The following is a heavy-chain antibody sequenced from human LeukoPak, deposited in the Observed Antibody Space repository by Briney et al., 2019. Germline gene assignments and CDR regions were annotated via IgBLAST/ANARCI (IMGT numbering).Heavy chain of an antibody. D-gene: IGHD1-14*01. V-gene: IGHV3-53*01. CDR1: GFTVITND. CDR2: LYSDGNT. J-gene: IGHJ4*02. Sequence: GGSLRLSCAASGFTVITNDMTWVPPAPGKGREWVSDLYSDGNTKDADSVQSRFTISRDNSKTALYLEMDSLSPDDTAVYYCARGVEPLAANTLAYWGQGTLVTVSS. CDR3: ARGVEPLAANTLAY.